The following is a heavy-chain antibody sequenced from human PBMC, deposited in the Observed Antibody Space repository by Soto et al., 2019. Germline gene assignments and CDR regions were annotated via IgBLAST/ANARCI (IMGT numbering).Heavy chain of an antibody. V-gene: IGHV1-69*02. CDR2: IIPIIGIA. Sequence: QVQLVQSGAEVKKPGSSVKVSCKASGGTFSSYTISWVRQAPGQGLEWMGRIIPIIGIANYAQKFQGRVTXXXXXSXSXAXXXXXXXXXXXXXVYXXAXDCXXTSCYAYPWGQGTLVTVSS. CDR1: GGTFSSYT. CDR3: AXDCXXTSCYAYP. D-gene: IGHD2-2*01. J-gene: IGHJ5*02.